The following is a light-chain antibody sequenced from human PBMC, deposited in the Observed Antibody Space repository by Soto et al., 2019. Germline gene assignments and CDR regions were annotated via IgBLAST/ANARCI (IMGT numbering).Light chain of an antibody. CDR1: QNVLYSSDNKNY. CDR3: QQYYSTLRWT. J-gene: IGKJ1*01. V-gene: IGKV4-1*01. Sequence: DIVMTQSPDSLAVSLGERATINCKSSQNVLYSSDNKNYLAWYQQKPGQPPKLLIYWASTRESGVPDRFSGSGSGTDFTLTISSLQAEDVAVYYCQQYYSTLRWTFGQGTKVEIK. CDR2: WAS.